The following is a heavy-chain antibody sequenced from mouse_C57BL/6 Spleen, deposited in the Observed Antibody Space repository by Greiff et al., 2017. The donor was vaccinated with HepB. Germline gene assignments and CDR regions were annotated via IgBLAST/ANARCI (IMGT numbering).Heavy chain of an antibody. V-gene: IGHV14-3*01. CDR1: GFNIKNTY. D-gene: IGHD1-2*01. CDR3: ARGTTSSRGAMDY. J-gene: IGHJ4*01. Sequence: EVQLQESVAELVRPGASVKLSCTASGFNIKNTYMHWVKQRPEQGLEWIGRIDPANGNTKYAPKFPGKATITADTSSNTAYLQLSSLTSEDTAIYYCARGTTSSRGAMDYWGQGTSVTVSS. CDR2: IDPANGNT.